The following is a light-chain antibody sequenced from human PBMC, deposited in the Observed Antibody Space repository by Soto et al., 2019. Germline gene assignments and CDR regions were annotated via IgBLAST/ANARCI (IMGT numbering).Light chain of an antibody. V-gene: IGKV3-20*01. Sequence: EIVLTQSPGTLSLSPGERATLSCRASQSVSSNYLAWYQQKPGQAPRLLIYGASSRATGIPDRFSGGGSGTDFTLTISRLEPEDFAVYYCQQYGSFTFGGGTKVEIK. CDR1: QSVSSNY. CDR3: QQYGSFT. J-gene: IGKJ4*01. CDR2: GAS.